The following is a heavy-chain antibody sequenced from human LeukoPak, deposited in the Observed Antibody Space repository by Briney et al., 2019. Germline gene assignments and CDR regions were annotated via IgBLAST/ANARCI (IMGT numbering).Heavy chain of an antibody. V-gene: IGHV3-23*01. CDR1: GFTFSSYA. D-gene: IGHD4-17*01. J-gene: IGHJ6*02. CDR3: AKYDYGDYPLYGMDV. Sequence: GGSLRLSCVASGFTFSSYAMSWVRQAPGKGLEWVSAISGSGGSTYYADSVKGRFTISRDNSKNTLYLQMNSLRAEDTAVYYCAKYDYGDYPLYGMDVWGQGTTVTVSS. CDR2: ISGSGGST.